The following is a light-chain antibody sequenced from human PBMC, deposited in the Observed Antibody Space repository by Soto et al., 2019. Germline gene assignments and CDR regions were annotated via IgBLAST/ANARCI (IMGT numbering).Light chain of an antibody. CDR3: QQYNNWPRT. J-gene: IGKJ1*01. CDR1: QSVSSN. Sequence: EIMMTQSPATLSVSPGERATLSCRASQSVSSNLAWYQQKPGQAPRLLIYGASTRATGIPARFSGSGSGTEFTLTISSLQSEDFAVYCCQQYNNWPRTFGQGTNV. CDR2: GAS. V-gene: IGKV3-15*01.